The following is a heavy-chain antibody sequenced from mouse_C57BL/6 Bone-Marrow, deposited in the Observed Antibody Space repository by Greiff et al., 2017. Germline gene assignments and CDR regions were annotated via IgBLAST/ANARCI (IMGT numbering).Heavy chain of an antibody. CDR2: IRSKSNNYAT. CDR3: VRHAYGGYFDY. D-gene: IGHD1-1*01. CDR1: GFSFNTYA. Sequence: EVKVVESGGGLVQPKGSLKLSCAASGFSFNTYAMNWVRQAPGKGLEWVARIRSKSNNYATYYADSVKDRFTISRDDSESRLYLQMNNLKTEDTDMYYCVRHAYGGYFDYWGQGTTLTVYS. V-gene: IGHV10-1*01. J-gene: IGHJ2*01.